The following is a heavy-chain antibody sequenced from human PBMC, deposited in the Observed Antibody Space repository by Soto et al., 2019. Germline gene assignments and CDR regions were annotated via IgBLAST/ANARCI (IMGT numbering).Heavy chain of an antibody. CDR2: IFYSGST. V-gene: IGHV4-59*01. CDR3: ARGVSDYYDSSGFSPGFDY. D-gene: IGHD3-22*01. CDR1: GGYISSYV. J-gene: IGHJ4*02. Sequence: SETLSHTCTVFGGYISSYVLSWIRQPPGKGLEWIGYIFYSGSTNYNPSLKSRVTISVDTSKNQFSLKLSSVTAADTAVYYCARGVSDYYDSSGFSPGFDYWGQGNLVTVSS.